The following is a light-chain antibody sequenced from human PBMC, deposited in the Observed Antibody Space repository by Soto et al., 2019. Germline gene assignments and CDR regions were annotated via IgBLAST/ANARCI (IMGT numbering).Light chain of an antibody. Sequence: QSALTQPASVSGSPGQSITISCTGTSSDVGGYNYVSWYQQHPGKAPKLMIYEVSNRPSGVSNRFSGSKSGNTASLTISGLPAVDAADHYCSSYTSSSTVFGGGTKVTVL. V-gene: IGLV2-14*01. CDR1: SSDVGGYNY. CDR2: EVS. J-gene: IGLJ3*02. CDR3: SSYTSSSTV.